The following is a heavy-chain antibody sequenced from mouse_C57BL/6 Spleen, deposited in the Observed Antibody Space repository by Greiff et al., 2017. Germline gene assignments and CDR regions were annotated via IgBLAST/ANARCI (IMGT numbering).Heavy chain of an antibody. D-gene: IGHD2-2*01. Sequence: VQLQQSGAELVRPGTSVKVSCKASGYAFTNYLIEWVKQRPGQGLEWIGVINPGSGGTNYNEKFKGKATLTEDKSSSTAYMQLSSLTSEDSAVYFCASGLRGYFDGWGTGTTVTGSS. CDR1: GYAFTNYL. J-gene: IGHJ1*03. CDR3: ASGLRGYFDG. V-gene: IGHV1-54*01. CDR2: INPGSGGT.